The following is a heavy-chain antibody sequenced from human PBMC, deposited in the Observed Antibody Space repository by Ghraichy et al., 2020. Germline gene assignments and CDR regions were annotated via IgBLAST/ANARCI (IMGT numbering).Heavy chain of an antibody. D-gene: IGHD3-3*01. J-gene: IGHJ6*02. Sequence: SETLSLTCTVSGGSISSSSYYWGWIRQPPGKGLEWIGSIYYSGSTYYNPSLKSRVTISVDTSKNQFSLKLSSVTAADTAVYYCARHFGLIDRPFWSGYYKSGGRNYYYYGMDVWGQGTTVTVSS. V-gene: IGHV4-39*01. CDR3: ARHFGLIDRPFWSGYYKSGGRNYYYYGMDV. CDR1: GGSISSSSYY. CDR2: IYYSGST.